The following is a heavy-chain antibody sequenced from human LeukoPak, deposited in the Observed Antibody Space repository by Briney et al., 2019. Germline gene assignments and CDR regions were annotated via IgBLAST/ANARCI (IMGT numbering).Heavy chain of an antibody. CDR1: GDSISSVAYY. D-gene: IGHD3-9*01. J-gene: IGHJ4*02. V-gene: IGHV4-31*03. Sequence: PSETLSLTCTVSGDSISSVAYYWSWIRQHPGKGLEWIGYIYYTGTTYYNPSLKSRVTISVDTSKNQFSLNLGSVTAADTAVYYCARTVSGYHFDYWGQGTLVTVSS. CDR2: IYYTGTT. CDR3: ARTVSGYHFDY.